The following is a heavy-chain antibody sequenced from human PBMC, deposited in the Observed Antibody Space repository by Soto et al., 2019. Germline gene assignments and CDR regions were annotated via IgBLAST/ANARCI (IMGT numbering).Heavy chain of an antibody. CDR2: IYYSGST. J-gene: IGHJ4*02. CDR3: ARDRHIVGATPEFDY. D-gene: IGHD1-26*01. V-gene: IGHV4-59*01. Sequence: SETLSLTCTVSGGSISSYYWSWIRQPPGKGLEWIGHIYYSGSTNYNPSLKSRVTISVDTSKNQFSLKLSSVTAADTAVYYCARDRHIVGATPEFDYWGQGTLVTVSS. CDR1: GGSISSYY.